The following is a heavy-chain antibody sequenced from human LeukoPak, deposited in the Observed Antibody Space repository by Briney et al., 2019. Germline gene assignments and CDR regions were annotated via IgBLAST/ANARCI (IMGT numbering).Heavy chain of an antibody. J-gene: IGHJ6*03. CDR3: AIVVVPGPYYYYYYMDV. CDR1: GFSFSSYA. CDR2: ISYDGSNK. Sequence: GGSLRLSCAASGFSFSSYAMHWVRQAPGKGLEWVAVISYDGSNKYYADSVKGRFTISRDNSKNTLYLQMDSLRAEDTAVYYCAIVVVPGPYYYYYYMDVWGKGTTVTVSS. D-gene: IGHD2-2*01. V-gene: IGHV3-30-3*01.